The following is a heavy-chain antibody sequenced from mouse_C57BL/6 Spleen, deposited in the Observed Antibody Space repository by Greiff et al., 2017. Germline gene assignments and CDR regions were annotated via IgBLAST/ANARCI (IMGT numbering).Heavy chain of an antibody. J-gene: IGHJ4*01. CDR1: GYTFTDYY. CDR3: AIPQTAQATPADY. D-gene: IGHD3-2*02. CDR2: INPNNGGT. Sequence: EVQLQQSGPELVKPGASVKISCKASGYTFTDYYMNWVKQSHGKSLEWIGDINPNNGGTSYNQKFTGKATLTVDKSSSTAYMELRSLTSEDSAFYYCAIPQTAQATPADYWGQGTSGTVSS. V-gene: IGHV1-26*01.